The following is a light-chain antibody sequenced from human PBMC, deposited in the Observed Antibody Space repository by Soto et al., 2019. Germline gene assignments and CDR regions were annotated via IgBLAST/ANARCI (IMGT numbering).Light chain of an antibody. V-gene: IGLV2-14*01. CDR1: ITDVGSPNY. Sequence: QSALTQPASVSGSPGQSITISCTGTITDVGSPNYVSWYKQHPGKAPKLMIYDVSNRPSGVSNRFSGSKSGNTASLTISGLQAEDEADYYCSSYTTTSTWVFGGGTQLTVL. J-gene: IGLJ2*01. CDR2: DVS. CDR3: SSYTTTSTWV.